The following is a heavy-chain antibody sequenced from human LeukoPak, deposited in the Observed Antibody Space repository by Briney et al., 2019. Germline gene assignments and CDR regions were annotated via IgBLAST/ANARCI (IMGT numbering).Heavy chain of an antibody. CDR1: GFTFSSYA. J-gene: IGHJ4*02. D-gene: IGHD3-22*01. V-gene: IGHV3-30-3*01. CDR2: ISYDGSNK. Sequence: GGSLRLSCAASGFTFSSYAMHWVRQAPGKGLEWVAVISYDGSNKYYADSVKGRFTISRDNSKNTLYLQMNSPRAEDTAVYYCARGIYDSSGYYPLLDYWGQGTLVTVSS. CDR3: ARGIYDSSGYYPLLDY.